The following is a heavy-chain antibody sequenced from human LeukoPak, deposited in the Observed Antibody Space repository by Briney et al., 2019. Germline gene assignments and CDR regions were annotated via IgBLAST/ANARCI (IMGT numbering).Heavy chain of an antibody. CDR3: ARDQDPTTVPYLSYYGMDV. V-gene: IGHV4-39*07. Sequence: PSETLSLTCTVSGGSISSSSYYWGWIRQPPGKGLEWIGSIYYSGSTYYNPSLKSRVTVSVDTSKNQFSLKLSSVTAADTAVYYCARDQDPTTVPYLSYYGMDVWGQGTTVTVSS. CDR2: IYYSGST. CDR1: GGSISSSSYY. J-gene: IGHJ6*02. D-gene: IGHD4-17*01.